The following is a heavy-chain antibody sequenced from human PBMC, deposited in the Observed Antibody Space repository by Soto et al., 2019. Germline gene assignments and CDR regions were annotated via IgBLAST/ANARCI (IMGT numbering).Heavy chain of an antibody. CDR3: AREAETDALDI. V-gene: IGHV4-59*01. J-gene: IGHJ3*02. CDR2: ISSSGHT. D-gene: IGHD6-19*01. Sequence: PSETVSLTCTVSGGSISSYYWSWVRQPPGKGLEWIGYISSSGHTIYTPSLKSRVTLSVDTSKNQFSLKLRSVTAADAAVYFCAREAETDALDIWGQGTMVNVSS. CDR1: GGSISSYY.